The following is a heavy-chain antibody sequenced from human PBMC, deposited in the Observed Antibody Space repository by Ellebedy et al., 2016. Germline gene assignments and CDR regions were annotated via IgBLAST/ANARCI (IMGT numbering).Heavy chain of an antibody. CDR2: IIPILGIA. CDR3: ARDGGSYGDYYYYGMDV. CDR1: GGTFSSYA. D-gene: IGHD1-26*01. Sequence: SVKVSCXASGGTFSSYAISWVRQAPGQGLEWMGRIIPILGIANYAQKFQGRVTITADKSTSTAYMELNSLRAEDTAVYYCARDGGSYGDYYYYGMDVWGQGTTVTVSS. V-gene: IGHV1-69*04. J-gene: IGHJ6*02.